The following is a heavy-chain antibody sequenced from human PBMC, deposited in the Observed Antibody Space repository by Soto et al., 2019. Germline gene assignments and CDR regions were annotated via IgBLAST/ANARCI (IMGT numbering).Heavy chain of an antibody. V-gene: IGHV1-69*13. Sequence: ASVKVSCKASGGTFSSYAISWVRQAPGQGLEWMGGIIPIFGTANYAQKFQGRVTITADESTSTAYMELSSLRSEDTAVYYCASGYCTNGVCYRLFVYWGQGTLVTVSS. CDR2: IIPIFGTA. D-gene: IGHD2-8*01. CDR3: ASGYCTNGVCYRLFVY. CDR1: GGTFSSYA. J-gene: IGHJ4*02.